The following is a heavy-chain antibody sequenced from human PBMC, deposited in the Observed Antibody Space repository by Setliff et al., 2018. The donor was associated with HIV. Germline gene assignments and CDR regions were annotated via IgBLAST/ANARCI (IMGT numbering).Heavy chain of an antibody. D-gene: IGHD5-12*01. Sequence: ASVKVSCKASGYTFIGDYMHWVRQAPGQGLEWMGWINPNSGGTYFAQKFQGRVTMTRDTSISTAYMELSRLRSDDTAVYYCARGGLATGAFDIWGQGTMVTVSS. J-gene: IGHJ3*02. V-gene: IGHV1-2*02. CDR2: INPNSGGT. CDR1: GYTFIGDY. CDR3: ARGGLATGAFDI.